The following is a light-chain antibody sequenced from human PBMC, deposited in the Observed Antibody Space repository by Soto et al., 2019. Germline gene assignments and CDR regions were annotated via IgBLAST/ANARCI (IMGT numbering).Light chain of an antibody. CDR1: SSDVGGYNY. Sequence: QSALTQPASVSGSPGQSITISCTGTSSDVGGYNYVSWYQHHADTAPKLMNDDVSNRPSGASNRFSGSKSGNTASLTISGLEAEDGADYYCSSYTSSSTLVFGGGTKLTVL. CDR2: DVS. V-gene: IGLV2-14*03. J-gene: IGLJ2*01. CDR3: SSYTSSSTLV.